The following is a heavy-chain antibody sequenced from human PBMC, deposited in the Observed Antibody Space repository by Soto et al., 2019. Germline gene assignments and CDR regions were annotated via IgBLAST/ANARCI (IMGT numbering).Heavy chain of an antibody. CDR2: LFYSGST. D-gene: IGHD6-13*01. J-gene: IGHJ5*02. CDR3: ARGLAAAGLFGFGP. CDR1: GGSIRSDGCC. V-gene: IGHV4-31*03. Sequence: PSETLSLTCTVSGGSIRSDGCCWIWIRQHPGKGLEWIGCLFYSGSTYYNPSLKSRVTISVDTSKNQFSLKLSSVTAADTAVYYCARGLAAAGLFGFGPWGQGTLVTVSS.